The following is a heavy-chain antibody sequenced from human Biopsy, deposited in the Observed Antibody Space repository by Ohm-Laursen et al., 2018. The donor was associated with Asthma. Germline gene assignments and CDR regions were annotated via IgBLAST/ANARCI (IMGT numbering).Heavy chain of an antibody. CDR2: IYSGGTS. CDR1: GFAVSRDL. Sequence: GSLRLSCAASGFAVSRDLMFWVCQAPGKGLEWVSVIYSGGTSHTADSVRGRFTISRDYSKNTLYLQMHSLRAEDTAVYYCARGDSSNWSHYYFDYWGQGTLVTVSS. CDR3: ARGDSSNWSHYYFDY. D-gene: IGHD3-22*01. J-gene: IGHJ4*02. V-gene: IGHV3-66*01.